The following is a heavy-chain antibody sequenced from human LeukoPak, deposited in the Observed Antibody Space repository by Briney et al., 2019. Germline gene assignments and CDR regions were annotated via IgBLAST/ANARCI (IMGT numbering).Heavy chain of an antibody. CDR3: ARGDVLDRSVYNWLDP. CDR1: GYTFTSYY. V-gene: IGHV1-46*01. J-gene: IGHJ5*02. CDR2: INPNHGTT. D-gene: IGHD3-22*01. Sequence: ASVKVSCKASGYTFTSYYIHWVRQAPGQGLEWMGIINPNHGTTTYAQKFQGRVTMTRDTSTSTVYMELSSLRSEDTALYYCARGDVLDRSVYNWLDPWGQGTLVIVSS.